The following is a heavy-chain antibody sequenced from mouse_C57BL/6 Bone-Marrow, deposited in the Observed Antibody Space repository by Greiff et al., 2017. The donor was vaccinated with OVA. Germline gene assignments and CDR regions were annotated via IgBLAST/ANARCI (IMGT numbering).Heavy chain of an antibody. CDR3: VRPEYGRVFAY. CDR2: IRSKSNNYAT. V-gene: IGHV10-1*01. CDR1: GFSFNTYA. Sequence: EVQLVESGGGLVQPKGSLKLSCAASGFSFNTYAMNWVRQAPGKGFEWVARIRSKSNNYATYYADSVKDRFTISRDASESMLYLQKNKLRTQDTAVYYGVRPEYGRVFAYWGQGTLVTVSA. J-gene: IGHJ3*01. D-gene: IGHD1-2*01.